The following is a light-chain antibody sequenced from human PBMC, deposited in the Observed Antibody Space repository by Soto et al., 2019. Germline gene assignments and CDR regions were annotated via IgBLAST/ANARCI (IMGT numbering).Light chain of an antibody. CDR2: SAS. Sequence: EIVLTQSPGTLSLSPGVRATLSCRASQSVFNNYLAWYQQKPGQPPRLLIYSASIRATGIPDRFSGSGSGTDFSLTISRLEPEDIAVYFCQQYGSSHPTTFGPGTRLEIK. J-gene: IGKJ5*01. CDR3: QQYGSSHPTT. CDR1: QSVFNNY. V-gene: IGKV3-20*01.